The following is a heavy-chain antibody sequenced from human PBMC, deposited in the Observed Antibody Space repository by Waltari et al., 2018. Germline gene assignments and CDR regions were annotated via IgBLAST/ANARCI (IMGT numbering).Heavy chain of an antibody. D-gene: IGHD3-22*01. CDR1: GFTFSSYS. V-gene: IGHV3-21*01. CDR3: ARDWRYYDSSGYREDY. Sequence: EVQLVESGGGLVKPGGSLRLSCAASGFTFSSYSMNWVRQAPGKGLEWVSSISSSSSYIYYADSVKGRFTISRDNAKNSLYLQMNSLRAEDTAVYYCARDWRYYDSSGYREDYWGQGTLVTVSS. J-gene: IGHJ4*02. CDR2: ISSSSSYI.